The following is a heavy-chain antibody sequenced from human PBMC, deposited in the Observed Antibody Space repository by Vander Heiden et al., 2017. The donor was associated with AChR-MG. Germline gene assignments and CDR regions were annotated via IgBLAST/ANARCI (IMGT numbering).Heavy chain of an antibody. V-gene: IGHV1-46*01. Sequence: QVQLVPSGAEVKKPGASVKVSCRASGYTFTSYYMHWVRQAPGQGLEWMGIINPSGGRTRYAQKFQGRVTMTRDTSTSTVYMELSSLRSEDTAVYYCAAWFGESEGSYWGQGTLVTVSS. D-gene: IGHD3-10*01. J-gene: IGHJ4*02. CDR2: INPSGGRT. CDR3: AAWFGESEGSY. CDR1: GYTFTSYY.